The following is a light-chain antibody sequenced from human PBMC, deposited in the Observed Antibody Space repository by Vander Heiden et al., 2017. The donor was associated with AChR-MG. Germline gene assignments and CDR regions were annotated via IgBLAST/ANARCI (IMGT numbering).Light chain of an antibody. J-gene: IGLJ1*01. Sequence: SYVLTQPPSVSVAPGKTARVICGGINIGSKRVHWYQQRPGQAPILVMYYDTDRPSGIPERISGSNSGNTATLIISRVEAGDEADYFCQVWDSSSDHYVFGTGTKVTVL. CDR2: YDT. V-gene: IGLV3-21*04. CDR1: NIGSKR. CDR3: QVWDSSSDHYV.